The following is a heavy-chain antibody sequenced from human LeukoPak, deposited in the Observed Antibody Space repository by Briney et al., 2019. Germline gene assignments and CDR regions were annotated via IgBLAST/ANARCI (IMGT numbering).Heavy chain of an antibody. CDR3: APVLMVYAPFDY. J-gene: IGHJ4*02. CDR2: ISSSSSYI. D-gene: IGHD2-8*01. CDR1: GFTFSGYS. V-gene: IGHV3-21*01. Sequence: GGSLRLSCAASGFTFSGYSMNWVRQAPGKGLEWVSSISSSSSYIYYADSVKGRFTISRDNAKNSLYLQMNNLRAEDTAVYYRAPVLMVYAPFDYWGQGTLVTVSS.